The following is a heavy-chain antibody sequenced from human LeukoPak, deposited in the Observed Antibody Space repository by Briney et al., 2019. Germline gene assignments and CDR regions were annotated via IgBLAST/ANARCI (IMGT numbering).Heavy chain of an antibody. V-gene: IGHV3-7*01. CDR3: ARNGPYCSSTSCYPDAFDI. D-gene: IGHD2-2*01. J-gene: IGHJ3*02. Sequence: PGGSLRLSCAASGFTFSSYWMSWVRQALGKGLEWVANIKQDGSEKYYVDSVKGRFTISRDNAKNSLYLQMNSLRAEDTAVYYCARNGPYCSSTSCYPDAFDIWGQGTMVTVSS. CDR1: GFTFSSYW. CDR2: IKQDGSEK.